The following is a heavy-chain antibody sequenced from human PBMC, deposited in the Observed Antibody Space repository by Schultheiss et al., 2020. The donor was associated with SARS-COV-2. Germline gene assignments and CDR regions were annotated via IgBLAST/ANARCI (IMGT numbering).Heavy chain of an antibody. J-gene: IGHJ4*02. Sequence: GESLKISCKASGYTFTSYGISWVRQAPGQGLEWMGWISAYNGNTNYAQKLQGRVTMTRNTSISTAYMELSSLRSEDTAVYYCARGGYCSSTSCYTGRSDYWGQGTLVTVSS. D-gene: IGHD2-2*02. CDR3: ARGGYCSSTSCYTGRSDY. CDR2: ISAYNGNT. CDR1: GYTFTSYG. V-gene: IGHV1-18*01.